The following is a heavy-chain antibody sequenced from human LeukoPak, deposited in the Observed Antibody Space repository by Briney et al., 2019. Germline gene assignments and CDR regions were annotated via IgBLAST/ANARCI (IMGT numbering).Heavy chain of an antibody. Sequence: SETLSLTCAVYGGSFSGYYWSWIRQPPGKGLEWIGEINHSGSTNYNPSLKSRVTISVDTSKNQFSLKLSSVTAADTAVCYCARSLYSSSWYYFDYWGQGTLVTVSS. J-gene: IGHJ4*02. CDR2: INHSGST. D-gene: IGHD6-13*01. CDR1: GGSFSGYY. V-gene: IGHV4-34*01. CDR3: ARSLYSSSWYYFDY.